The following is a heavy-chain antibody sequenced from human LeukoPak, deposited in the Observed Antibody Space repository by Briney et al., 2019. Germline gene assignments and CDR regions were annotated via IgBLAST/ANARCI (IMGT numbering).Heavy chain of an antibody. J-gene: IGHJ4*02. CDR2: IYYSGST. CDR3: ARGRGAVAGTGDY. D-gene: IGHD6-19*01. CDR1: GGSISSSSYY. V-gene: IGHV4-39*01. Sequence: SETLSLTCTVSGGSISSSSYYWGWIRQPPGRGLEWIGSIYYSGSTYYNPSLKSRVTISVDTSKNQFSLKLSSVTAADTAVYYCARGRGAVAGTGDYWGQGTLVTVSS.